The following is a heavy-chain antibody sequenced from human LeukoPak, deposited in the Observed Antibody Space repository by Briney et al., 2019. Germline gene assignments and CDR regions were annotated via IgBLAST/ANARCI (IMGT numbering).Heavy chain of an antibody. D-gene: IGHD3-22*01. CDR2: IYWDDDK. J-gene: IGHJ1*01. Sequence: ESGPTLVKPTQTLTLTCTFSGFSLSTSGVGVGWIRQPPGKALEWLALIYWDDDKRYSPSLKSRLTITKDTSKNQVVLTMTNMDPVDTATYYCAHPPYYYDSSGYYYEYFQHWGQGTLVTVSS. V-gene: IGHV2-5*02. CDR3: AHPPYYYDSSGYYYEYFQH. CDR1: GFSLSTSGVG.